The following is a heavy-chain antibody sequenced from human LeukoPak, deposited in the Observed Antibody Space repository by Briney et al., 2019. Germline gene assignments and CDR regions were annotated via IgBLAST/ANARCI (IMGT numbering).Heavy chain of an antibody. J-gene: IGHJ6*02. CDR3: ARHCGSGAPNSYGMDV. Sequence: MPSETLSLTCTVSGGSISSSSYYWGWLRQPPGKGLEWIGSIYYSGSTYYNPSLKSRVTISVDTSKNQFSLKLSSVTAADTAVYYCARHCGSGAPNSYGMDVWGQGTTVTISS. CDR2: IYYSGST. CDR1: GGSISSSSYY. D-gene: IGHD6-19*01. V-gene: IGHV4-39*01.